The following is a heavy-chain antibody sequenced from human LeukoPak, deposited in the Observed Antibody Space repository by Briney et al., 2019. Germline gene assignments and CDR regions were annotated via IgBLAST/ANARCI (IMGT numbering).Heavy chain of an antibody. CDR2: IYTSGST. J-gene: IGHJ3*02. Sequence: LAKPSQTLTLTRTAIGGAIHSAGYNWSWIRQPAAKALESIGRIYTSGSTNYNPSLKSRVTISVDTSKNQFSLKLSSVTAADTAVYYCARDTCDILTGPGVAFDIWGQGTMVTVSS. CDR1: GGAIHSAGYN. D-gene: IGHD3-9*01. CDR3: ARDTCDILTGPGVAFDI. V-gene: IGHV4-61*02.